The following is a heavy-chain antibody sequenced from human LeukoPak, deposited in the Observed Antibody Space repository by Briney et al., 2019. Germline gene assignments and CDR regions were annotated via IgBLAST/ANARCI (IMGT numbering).Heavy chain of an antibody. CDR3: ARDQSELLWFGEFPRYYYGMDV. CDR2: INPSGGST. CDR1: GYTFTSYY. V-gene: IGHV1-46*01. D-gene: IGHD3-10*01. Sequence: VASAKVSCKASGYTFTSYYMHWVRQAPGQGLEWMGIINPSGGSTSYAQKFQGRVTMTRDTSTSTVYMELSSLRSEDTAVYYCARDQSELLWFGEFPRYYYGMDVWGQGTTVTVSS. J-gene: IGHJ6*02.